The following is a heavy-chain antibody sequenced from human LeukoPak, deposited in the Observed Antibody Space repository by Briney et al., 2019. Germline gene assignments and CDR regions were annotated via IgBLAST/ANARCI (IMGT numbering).Heavy chain of an antibody. V-gene: IGHV1-46*01. Sequence: ASVKVSCKASGYTFTSYYMHWVRQAPGQGLEWMGIINPSGGSTSYAQKFQGRVTMTRDTSTSTVYMELSSLRSEDTAVYYCARGHGVTRNKHYYYMDVWGKGTTVTVSS. D-gene: IGHD1-14*01. CDR2: INPSGGST. CDR1: GYTFTSYY. J-gene: IGHJ6*03. CDR3: ARGHGVTRNKHYYYMDV.